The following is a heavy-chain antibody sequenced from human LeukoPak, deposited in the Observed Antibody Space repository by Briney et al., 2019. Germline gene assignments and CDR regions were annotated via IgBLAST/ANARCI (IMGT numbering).Heavy chain of an antibody. Sequence: ASVKVSCKASGYTFTGYYMHWVRQAPGQGLEWMGWINPNSGGTNYAQKFQGRVTMTRDTSISTAYMELSRLRSDDTGVYYCARELGYCSGGSCYSGYFDYWGQGTLVTVSS. CDR1: GYTFTGYY. CDR2: INPNSGGT. J-gene: IGHJ4*02. CDR3: ARELGYCSGGSCYSGYFDY. V-gene: IGHV1-2*02. D-gene: IGHD2-15*01.